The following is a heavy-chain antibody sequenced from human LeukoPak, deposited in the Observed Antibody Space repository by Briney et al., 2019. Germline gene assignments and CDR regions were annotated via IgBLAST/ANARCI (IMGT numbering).Heavy chain of an antibody. CDR1: GGTFSSYA. CDR2: IIPIFGTA. V-gene: IGHV1-69*01. D-gene: IGHD5-18*01. CDR3: ARGRYSYGQLFDY. Sequence: SVKDSCKASGGTFSSYAVSWVRQAPGQGLEWMGGIIPIFGTANYAQKFQGRVTITADESTSTAYMELSSLRSEDTAVYYCARGRYSYGQLFDYWGQGTLVTVSS. J-gene: IGHJ4*02.